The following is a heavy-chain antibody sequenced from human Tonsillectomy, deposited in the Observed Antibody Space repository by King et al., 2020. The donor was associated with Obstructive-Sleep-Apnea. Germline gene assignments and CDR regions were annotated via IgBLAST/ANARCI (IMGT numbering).Heavy chain of an antibody. Sequence: VQLQESGPGLVKPSETLSLTCTVSGGSISSYYWSWIRQPPGKGLEWIGYIFYNGNTNDNPSLKSRVTISVDTSKNQFSLKLSSVTAADTAVYYCAGVGYYDSSGYYYRSHEAFDIWGQGTMVTVSS. CDR1: GGSISSYY. D-gene: IGHD3-22*01. CDR2: IFYNGNT. J-gene: IGHJ3*02. CDR3: AGVGYYDSSGYYYRSHEAFDI. V-gene: IGHV4-59*01.